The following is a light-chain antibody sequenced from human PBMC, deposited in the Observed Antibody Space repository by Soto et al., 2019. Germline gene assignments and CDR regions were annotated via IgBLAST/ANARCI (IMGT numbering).Light chain of an antibody. CDR1: QSVSSS. V-gene: IGKV3-15*01. Sequence: EIVMTQSPATLSVSPGDRATLSCRASQSVSSSLAWYQHKPGQAPRLLIYGASTRATGIPARFSGSGSWTEFTLTISSLQSEDFAVYYCQQYNKWPPWTFGQGTKVEIK. J-gene: IGKJ1*01. CDR3: QQYNKWPPWT. CDR2: GAS.